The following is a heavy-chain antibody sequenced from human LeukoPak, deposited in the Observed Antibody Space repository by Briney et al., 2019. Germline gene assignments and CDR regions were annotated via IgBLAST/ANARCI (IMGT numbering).Heavy chain of an antibody. Sequence: TPSETLSLTCAVYGGSFSGYYWTWIRQAPGKGLEWIGEINHSGSTNYNPSLKSRVTISVDTSKNQFSLKLSSVTAADTAVYYCARGRRIHYYGSGSYYMAPAIDYWGQGTLVTVSS. V-gene: IGHV4-34*01. CDR1: GGSFSGYY. CDR2: INHSGST. CDR3: ARGRRIHYYGSGSYYMAPAIDY. D-gene: IGHD3-10*01. J-gene: IGHJ4*02.